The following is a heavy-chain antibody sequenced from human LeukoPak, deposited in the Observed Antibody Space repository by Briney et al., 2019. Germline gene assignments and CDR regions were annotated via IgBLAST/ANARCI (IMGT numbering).Heavy chain of an antibody. V-gene: IGHV3-21*01. J-gene: IGHJ4*02. Sequence: GGSLRLSCAASGFTFSSYSMNWVRQAPGKGLEWVSSISSSSSYIYHGDSVKGRFTISRDNAKNSLYLQMNSLRAEDTAVYYCARDTIFGPLGYWGQGTLVTVSS. CDR3: ARDTIFGPLGY. CDR1: GFTFSSYS. CDR2: ISSSSSYI. D-gene: IGHD3-3*01.